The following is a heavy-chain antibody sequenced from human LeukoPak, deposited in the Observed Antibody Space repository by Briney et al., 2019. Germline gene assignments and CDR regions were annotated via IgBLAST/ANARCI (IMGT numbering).Heavy chain of an antibody. J-gene: IGHJ4*02. D-gene: IGHD5-24*01. V-gene: IGHV4-34*01. CDR3: ARLQRWLQLGIDY. Sequence: SETLSLTCAVYGGSFSGYYWSWIRQPPGKGLEWIGEINHSGSTNYNPSLKSRVTISVGTSKNQFSLKLSSVTAADTAVYYCARLQRWLQLGIDYWGQGTLVTVSS. CDR2: INHSGST. CDR1: GGSFSGYY.